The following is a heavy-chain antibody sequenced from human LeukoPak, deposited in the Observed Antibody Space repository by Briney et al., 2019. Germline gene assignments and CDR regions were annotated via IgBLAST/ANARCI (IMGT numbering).Heavy chain of an antibody. D-gene: IGHD3-10*01. Sequence: PGGSLRLSCAASGFTFSSYGMHWVRQAPGKGLEWVAFIRYDGSNKYYADSVKGRFTISRDNSKNTLYLQMNSLRAEDTAVYYCAREALGLRGVKDYWGQGTLVTVSS. CDR3: AREALGLRGVKDY. CDR1: GFTFSSYG. V-gene: IGHV3-30*02. CDR2: IRYDGSNK. J-gene: IGHJ4*02.